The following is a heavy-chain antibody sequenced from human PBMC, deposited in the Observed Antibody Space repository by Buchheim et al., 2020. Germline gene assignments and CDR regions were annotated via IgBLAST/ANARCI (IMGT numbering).Heavy chain of an antibody. CDR2: INPNSGGT. J-gene: IGHJ4*02. CDR1: GYTFTGYY. CDR3: ARDLHSDSGPQIEYYFDY. V-gene: IGHV1-2*06. D-gene: IGHD2-21*01. Sequence: QVQLVQSGAEVKKPGASVKVSCKASGYTFTGYYMHWVRQAPGQGLEWMGRINPNSGGTNYAQKFQGRVTMTRDTSISTAYMELSRLRSDDTAVYYCARDLHSDSGPQIEYYFDYWGQGTLVAVSS.